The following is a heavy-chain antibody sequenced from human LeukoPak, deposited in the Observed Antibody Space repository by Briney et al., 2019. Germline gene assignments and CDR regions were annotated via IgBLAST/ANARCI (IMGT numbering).Heavy chain of an antibody. D-gene: IGHD4-17*01. CDR3: AREPTVTAAFDY. J-gene: IGHJ4*02. CDR1: GGSFSGYY. CDR2: INHSGST. Sequence: SSETLSLTCAVYGGSFSGYYWSWIRQPPGKGLEWIGEINHSGSTNYNPSLKSRVTISVDTSKNQFSLKLSSVTAADTAVYCCAREPTVTAAFDYWGQGTLVTVSS. V-gene: IGHV4-34*01.